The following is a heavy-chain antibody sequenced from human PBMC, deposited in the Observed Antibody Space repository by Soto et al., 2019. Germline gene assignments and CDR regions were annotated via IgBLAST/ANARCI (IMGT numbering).Heavy chain of an antibody. D-gene: IGHD3-16*01. CDR1: GFTFSSYA. Sequence: EVQLLESGGGLVQPGGSLRLSCAASGFTFSSYAMSWVRQAPGKGLEWVSAISGSGGSTYYADSVKGRFTISRDNSKNTLYLQMHSLRAEDRAVYYCEKDVAWAHAGRFDPWGQGTLVTVSS. V-gene: IGHV3-23*01. CDR2: ISGSGGST. CDR3: EKDVAWAHAGRFDP. J-gene: IGHJ5*02.